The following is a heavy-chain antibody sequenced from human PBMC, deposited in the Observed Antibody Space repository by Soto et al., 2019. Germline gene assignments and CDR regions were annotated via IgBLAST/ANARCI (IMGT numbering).Heavy chain of an antibody. CDR1: GYIFTGYY. Sequence: ASVKVSCKASGYIFTGYYIHWVRQAPGQGLEWMGSINPISGVTYYPQNFQGRVTMTRDTSITTAYMKLSSLRSHDTAIYYCARTTTFRSFQAFDYWAQGTLVTVS. CDR3: ARTTTFRSFQAFDY. D-gene: IGHD4-4*01. CDR2: INPISGVT. J-gene: IGHJ4*02. V-gene: IGHV1-2*02.